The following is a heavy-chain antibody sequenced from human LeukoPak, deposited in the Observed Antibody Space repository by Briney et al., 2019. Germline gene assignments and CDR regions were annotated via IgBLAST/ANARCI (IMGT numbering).Heavy chain of an antibody. Sequence: GASVKVSCKASGYTFTSYDINWVRQATGQGLEWMGWMNPNSGNTGYAQKFQGRVTMTRNTSISTAYMELSSRRSEDTAVYYCARGPRDYYDSSGYSDYWGQGTLVTVSS. CDR2: MNPNSGNT. D-gene: IGHD3-22*01. CDR1: GYTFTSYD. CDR3: ARGPRDYYDSSGYSDY. V-gene: IGHV1-8*01. J-gene: IGHJ4*02.